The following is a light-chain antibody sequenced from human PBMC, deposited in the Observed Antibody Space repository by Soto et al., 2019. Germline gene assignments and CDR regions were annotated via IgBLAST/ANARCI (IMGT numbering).Light chain of an antibody. V-gene: IGLV9-49*01. CDR1: SGYSNYK. Sequence: QLVLTQPPSASASLGASVTVTCTLSSGYSNYKVDWYQQRPGKGPRFVMRVGTGGIVGSKGDGIPDRFSVLGSGLNRYLTIKNIQEEDESDYHCGADHGSGSNFVVVFGGGTKLTVL. J-gene: IGLJ2*01. CDR2: VGTGGIVG. CDR3: GADHGSGSNFVVV.